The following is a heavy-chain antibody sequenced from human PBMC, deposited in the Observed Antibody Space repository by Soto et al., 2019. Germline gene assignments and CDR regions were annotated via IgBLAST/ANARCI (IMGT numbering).Heavy chain of an antibody. CDR1: GFTFSIHG. Sequence: GGSLRLSCAASGFTFSIHGMSWVRQAPGKGLEWVSSISGYGGNTYYADSVKGRFSISRDNSKNTLFLQMNSLGSDDTAVYYCTREDDSYLNFDYWGQGTLVTVSS. CDR2: ISGYGGNT. V-gene: IGHV3-23*01. CDR3: TREDDSYLNFDY. J-gene: IGHJ4*02. D-gene: IGHD1-26*01.